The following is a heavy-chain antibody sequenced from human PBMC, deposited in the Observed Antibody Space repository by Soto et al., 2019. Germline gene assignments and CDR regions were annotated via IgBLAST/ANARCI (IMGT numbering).Heavy chain of an antibody. J-gene: IGHJ3*02. CDR2: IWYDGSNK. V-gene: IGHV3-33*01. CDR1: GFTFGSHG. Sequence: QVQLVESGGGVVQPGRSLRLSCAASGFTFGSHGMHWVRQAPGKGLEWVAVIWYDGSNKYYADSVKGRFTISRDNSKNTLYLEMNSLRAEDTAVYYCATLASGYDSLDVFDIWRQGTMVTVSS. D-gene: IGHD5-12*01. CDR3: ATLASGYDSLDVFDI.